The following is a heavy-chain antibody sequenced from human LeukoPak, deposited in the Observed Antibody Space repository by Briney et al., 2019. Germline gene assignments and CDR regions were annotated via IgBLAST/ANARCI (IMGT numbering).Heavy chain of an antibody. Sequence: GQPLKISCNASGYSFTSYWIGWVRQMPGKGLEWMGSIYPGDSDTRYSPSFQGQGTISADPSISRAYLQWSSLKASDTAMYYCARPKSYGDYFTPLPYYYYGMDVWGQGTTVTVSS. J-gene: IGHJ6*02. CDR1: GYSFTSYW. V-gene: IGHV5-51*01. D-gene: IGHD4-17*01. CDR3: ARPKSYGDYFTPLPYYYYGMDV. CDR2: IYPGDSDT.